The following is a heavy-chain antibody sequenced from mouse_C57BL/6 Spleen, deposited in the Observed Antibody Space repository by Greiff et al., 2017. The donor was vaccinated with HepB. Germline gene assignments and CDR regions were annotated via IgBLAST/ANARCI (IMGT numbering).Heavy chain of an antibody. CDR2: IYPGSGST. Sequence: QVQLKQPGAELVKPGASVKMSCKASGYTFTSYWITWVKQRPGQGLEWIGDIYPGSGSTNYNEKFKSKATLTVDTSSSTAYMQLSSLTSEDSAVYYCARGSYYGNPYWYFDVWGTGTTVTVSS. J-gene: IGHJ1*03. CDR1: GYTFTSYW. CDR3: ARGSYYGNPYWYFDV. V-gene: IGHV1-55*01. D-gene: IGHD2-1*01.